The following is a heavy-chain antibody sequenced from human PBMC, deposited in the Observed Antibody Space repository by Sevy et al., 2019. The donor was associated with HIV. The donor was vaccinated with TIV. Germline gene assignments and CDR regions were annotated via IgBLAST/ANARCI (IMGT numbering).Heavy chain of an antibody. CDR3: ARDRPDYSEVYFDY. D-gene: IGHD2-15*01. CDR2: ISAYNGNT. J-gene: IGHJ4*02. Sequence: ASVKVSCKASGYTFTSYGISWVRQAPGQGLEWMGWISAYNGNTNYAQKLQGRVTMTTDTSTSTVYIELRSLRSDDTAVYYCARDRPDYSEVYFDYWGQGTLVTVSS. CDR1: GYTFTSYG. V-gene: IGHV1-18*01.